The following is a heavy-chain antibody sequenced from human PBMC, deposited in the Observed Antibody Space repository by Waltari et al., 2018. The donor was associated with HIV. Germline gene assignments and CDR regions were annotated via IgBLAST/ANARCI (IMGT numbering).Heavy chain of an antibody. D-gene: IGHD3-3*01. V-gene: IGHV3-21*01. CDR2: ISSSSSYI. CDR1: GFTFSSYS. J-gene: IGHJ3*02. CDR3: ARDTSFWSSPDLDAFDI. Sequence: EVQLVESGGGLVKPGGSLRLSCAASGFTFSSYSMNWVHQAPGKGLEWVSSISSSSSYIYYADSVKGRFTISRDNAKNSLYLQMNSLRAEDTAVYYCARDTSFWSSPDLDAFDIWGQGTMVTVSS.